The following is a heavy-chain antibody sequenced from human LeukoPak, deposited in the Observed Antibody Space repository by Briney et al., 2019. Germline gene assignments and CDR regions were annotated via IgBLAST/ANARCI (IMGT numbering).Heavy chain of an antibody. D-gene: IGHD3-22*01. CDR1: GGSISSGGYS. J-gene: IGHJ4*02. CDR2: IYHSGIT. CDR3: ARSGGKYYYDSSGSIDY. V-gene: IGHV4-30-2*01. Sequence: SETLSLTCAVSGGSISSGGYSWSWIRQPPGQGLEWIGYIYHSGITYYNPSLKSRVTISVDRSKNQFSLKLSSVAAADTAVYYCARSGGKYYYDSSGSIDYWGQGTLVTVSS.